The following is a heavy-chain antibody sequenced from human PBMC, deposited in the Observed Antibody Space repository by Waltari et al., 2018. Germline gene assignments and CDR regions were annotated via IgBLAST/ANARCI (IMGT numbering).Heavy chain of an antibody. D-gene: IGHD2-2*02. CDR3: ARGDCRSASCYKMYYFED. V-gene: IGHV1-18*04. Sequence: QIQLVQSGAEVRKPGASVKVSCKTSGYPFNTHGISWVRQAPGEGLEWMGWISASKGRTNYGQEVQGRVTMATDTCTSQAYMELRSRRSDDTAVYYCARGDCRSASCYKMYYFEDWGQGTLVTVSS. J-gene: IGHJ4*02. CDR1: GYPFNTHG. CDR2: ISASKGRT.